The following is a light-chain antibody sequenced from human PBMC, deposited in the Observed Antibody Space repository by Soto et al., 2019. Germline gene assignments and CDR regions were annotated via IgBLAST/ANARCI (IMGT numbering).Light chain of an antibody. V-gene: IGLV2-23*03. CDR1: SSDVGNYNL. Sequence: QSALTQPASVSGSPGQSITISCTGTSSDVGNYNLVSWYQQFPGKAPKLIIYEGSRRPSGVSNRFSGSKSGNTASLTISGLXAEDEADYYCCSYAGSFTFDVFGGGTKLTVL. CDR2: EGS. J-gene: IGLJ2*01. CDR3: CSYAGSFTFDV.